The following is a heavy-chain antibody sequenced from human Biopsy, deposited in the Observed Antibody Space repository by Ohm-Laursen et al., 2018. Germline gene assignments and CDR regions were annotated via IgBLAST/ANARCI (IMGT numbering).Heavy chain of an antibody. Sequence: SVKASCKVSGYAVTEFSMHWVRQAPGKGLEWMGGFAPENGKTIYAQKFQGRVTMTEDTSTDTAYMELSSLRSDDTAVYYCATKLTGYFHHWGQGTLVIVSS. CDR1: GYAVTEFS. CDR2: FAPENGKT. D-gene: IGHD3-9*01. CDR3: ATKLTGYFHH. V-gene: IGHV1-24*01. J-gene: IGHJ1*01.